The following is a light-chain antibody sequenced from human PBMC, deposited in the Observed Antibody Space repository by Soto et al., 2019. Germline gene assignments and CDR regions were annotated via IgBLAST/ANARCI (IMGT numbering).Light chain of an antibody. J-gene: IGLJ1*01. Sequence: QSVLTKPASVSVFPGRWITISCTGTSTDVGRYNYVSWYQQHPGKAPKLMVYDVSNRPSWVSNRFSGSKSGITASLTISGLQAEDEADYYCTSYTSDSTYVFGTGTKVTVL. V-gene: IGLV2-14*01. CDR3: TSYTSDSTYV. CDR1: STDVGRYNY. CDR2: DVS.